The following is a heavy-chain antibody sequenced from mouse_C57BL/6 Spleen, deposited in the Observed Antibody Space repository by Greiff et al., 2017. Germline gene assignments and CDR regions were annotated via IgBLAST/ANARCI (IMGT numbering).Heavy chain of an antibody. V-gene: IGHV1-64*01. CDR3: ARSTTVVATDYYAMDY. D-gene: IGHD1-1*01. CDR2: IHPNSGST. Sequence: QVQLQQPGAELVKPGASVKLSCKASGYTFTSYWMHWVKQRPGQGLEWIGMIHPNSGSTDYNEKFKSKATLTVDKSSSTAYMQLSSLTSEDSAVYYCARSTTVVATDYYAMDYWGQGTSVTVSS. CDR1: GYTFTSYW. J-gene: IGHJ4*01.